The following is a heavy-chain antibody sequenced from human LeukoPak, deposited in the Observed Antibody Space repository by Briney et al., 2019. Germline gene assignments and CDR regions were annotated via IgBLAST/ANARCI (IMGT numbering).Heavy chain of an antibody. Sequence: GGSLRLSCAASGFTFSDYYMTWIRQAPGKGLEWVSYISGSSSYTNYADSVKGRFTNSRDNAKNSLYLQMNSLRAEDTAVYYCAGGASGSFLQFDYWGQGTLVTVSS. CDR2: ISGSSSYT. J-gene: IGHJ4*02. D-gene: IGHD1-26*01. V-gene: IGHV3-11*06. CDR3: AGGASGSFLQFDY. CDR1: GFTFSDYY.